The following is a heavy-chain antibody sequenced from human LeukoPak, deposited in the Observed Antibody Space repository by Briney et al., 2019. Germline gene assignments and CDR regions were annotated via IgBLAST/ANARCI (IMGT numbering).Heavy chain of an antibody. CDR1: GFTFSSYA. J-gene: IGHJ6*03. D-gene: IGHD1-14*01. CDR3: AKEVDETEDYYYYYMDV. Sequence: PGGSLRLSCAASGFTFSSYAMSWVRQAPGKGLEWVSAISGSGGSTYYADSVKGRFTISRDNSKNTLYLQMNSLRAEDTAVYYCAKEVDETEDYYYYYMDVWGKGTTVTISS. CDR2: ISGSGGST. V-gene: IGHV3-23*01.